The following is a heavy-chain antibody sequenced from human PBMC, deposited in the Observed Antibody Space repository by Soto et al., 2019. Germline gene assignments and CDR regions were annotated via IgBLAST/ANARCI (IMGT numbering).Heavy chain of an antibody. CDR1: GYTFTSYY. Sequence: QVQLVQSGAEVKKPGASVKVSCKASGYTFTSYYMHWVRQAPGQGLEWMGIINPSGGSTSYAQKFQGRVTMTRDTSTSTVYMGLSSLRAEDTAVYSRARDRSSGSNVGAFDIWGQGTMVTVSS. CDR2: INPSGGST. D-gene: IGHD2-15*01. V-gene: IGHV1-46*01. J-gene: IGHJ3*02. CDR3: ARDRSSGSNVGAFDI.